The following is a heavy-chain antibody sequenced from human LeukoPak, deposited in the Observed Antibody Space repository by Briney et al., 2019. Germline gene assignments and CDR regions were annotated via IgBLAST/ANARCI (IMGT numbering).Heavy chain of an antibody. V-gene: IGHV3-53*01. CDR2: IYSGGST. CDR1: GFTVSSNY. D-gene: IGHD6-19*01. Sequence: GGSLRLSCAASGFTVSSNYMSWVRQAPGKGLEWVSVIYSGGSTYYADSVKGRFTISRDNSKNTLYLQMNSLRAEDTAVYYCARESYSSGFDPWGQGTLVTVSS. CDR3: ARESYSSGFDP. J-gene: IGHJ5*02.